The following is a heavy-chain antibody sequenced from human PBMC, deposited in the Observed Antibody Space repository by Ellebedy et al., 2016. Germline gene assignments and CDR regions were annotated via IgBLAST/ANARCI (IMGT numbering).Heavy chain of an antibody. D-gene: IGHD2-21*02. V-gene: IGHV3-13*01. CDR3: ARAGAAYCGGDCYPYYGMDV. Sequence: GESLKISXAASGFTFSSYDMHWVRQATGKGLEWVSAIGTAGDTYYPGSVKGRFTISRENAKNSLYLQMNSLRAGDTAVYYCARAGAAYCGGDCYPYYGMDVWGQGTTVTVSS. J-gene: IGHJ6*02. CDR2: IGTAGDT. CDR1: GFTFSSYD.